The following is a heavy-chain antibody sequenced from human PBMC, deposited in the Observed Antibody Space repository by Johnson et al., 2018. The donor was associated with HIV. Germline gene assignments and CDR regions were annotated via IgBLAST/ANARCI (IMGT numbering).Heavy chain of an antibody. Sequence: QVQLVESGGGVVRPGRSLRLSCAASGLTVSSNYMSWVRQAPGKGLEWVAVISSDGNNKFYSDSVKGRFTVSRDNSKNTLYLQMNSLRGDDTAVYYCARPAIVVLPAGAFDIWGPGTMVTVSS. CDR1: GLTVSSNY. CDR2: ISSDGNNK. V-gene: IGHV3-30*03. CDR3: ARPAIVVLPAGAFDI. D-gene: IGHD2-2*01. J-gene: IGHJ3*02.